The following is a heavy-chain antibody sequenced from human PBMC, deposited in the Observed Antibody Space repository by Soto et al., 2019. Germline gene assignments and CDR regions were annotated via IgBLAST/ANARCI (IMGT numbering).Heavy chain of an antibody. CDR2: VYHTGTT. CDR3: ARSSGFFDISLLET. V-gene: IGHV4-4*02. J-gene: IGHJ5*01. CDR1: VDSISSINW. Sequence: PSETLSLTCDFSVDSISSINWWIWVRQPPGKGLQWIGEVYHTGTTNSNPSLKSRVTISVDKSQNHFSLNLTSVTAADTAVYYCARSSGFFDISLLETLGQGALVNVS. D-gene: IGHD3-10*01.